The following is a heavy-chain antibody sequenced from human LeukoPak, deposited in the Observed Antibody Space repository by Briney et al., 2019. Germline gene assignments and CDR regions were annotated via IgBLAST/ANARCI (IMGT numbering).Heavy chain of an antibody. J-gene: IGHJ4*02. CDR3: ARAGTNLGDYDY. CDR2: IYYSRTT. D-gene: IGHD4-17*01. V-gene: IGHV4-39*02. Sequence: PSETLSLTCTVSAASISRGYYWAWIRQPPGKGPEWIGSIYYSRTTYYNPSLKGRVTISVDTSKNHFSLNLSSVTAADTAVYYCARAGTNLGDYDYWGQGTLVTVSS. CDR1: AASISRGYY.